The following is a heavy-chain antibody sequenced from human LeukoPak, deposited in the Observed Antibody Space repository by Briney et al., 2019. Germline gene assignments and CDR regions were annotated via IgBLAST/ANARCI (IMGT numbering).Heavy chain of an antibody. V-gene: IGHV4-59*01. CDR2: IYYSGST. CDR1: GGSISSYY. J-gene: IGHJ3*02. CDR3: AREVRNYYGSGSYYNVAAFDI. D-gene: IGHD3-10*01. Sequence: TSETLSLTCTVSGGSISSYYWSRIRQPPGKGLEWIGYIYYSGSTNYNPSLKSRVTISVDTSKNQFSLKLSSVTAADTAVYYCAREVRNYYGSGSYYNVAAFDIWGQGTMVTVSS.